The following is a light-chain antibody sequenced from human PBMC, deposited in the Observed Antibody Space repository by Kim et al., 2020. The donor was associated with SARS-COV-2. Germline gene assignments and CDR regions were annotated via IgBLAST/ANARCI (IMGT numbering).Light chain of an antibody. J-gene: IGLJ1*01. V-gene: IGLV2-14*04. CDR2: DVT. CDR1: SSDVGHYNS. CDR3: NSYTSSTSDV. Sequence: GQSITISCTGTSSDVGHYNSVSWYQQHPGKAPKLMIYDVTKRPSGVPIRFSGSKSGNTASLTISGLQAEDEADYYCNSYTSSTSDVFGTGTKVTVL.